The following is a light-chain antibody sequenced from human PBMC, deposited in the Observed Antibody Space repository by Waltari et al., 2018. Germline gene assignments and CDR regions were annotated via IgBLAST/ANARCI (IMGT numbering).Light chain of an antibody. CDR2: AAS. Sequence: DIQMTQSPSSLSASVGDRVTSTCRARQSISSYLNWYQQKPGNAPKLLIYAASSLQSGVPSRFSGSGSGTDFTLTISSLQPEDFATYYCQQSYSTPYTFGQGTKLEIK. CDR1: QSISSY. CDR3: QQSYSTPYT. V-gene: IGKV1-39*01. J-gene: IGKJ2*01.